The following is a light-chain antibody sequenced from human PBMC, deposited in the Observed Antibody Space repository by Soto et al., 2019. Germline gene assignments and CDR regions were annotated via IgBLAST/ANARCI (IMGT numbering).Light chain of an antibody. CDR2: LGS. V-gene: IGKV2-28*01. Sequence: ESVMTQSPLSLPVTPGEPASISCRPSQSLLHSTHQYYLDWYLQQPGQPPQLLIYLGSNRAAGVASMIGGSGSGTGFTFTISSLQPEDFATYYCQQYESLPLTFGQGTRLEIK. CDR3: QQYESLPLT. J-gene: IGKJ5*01. CDR1: QSLLHSTHQYY.